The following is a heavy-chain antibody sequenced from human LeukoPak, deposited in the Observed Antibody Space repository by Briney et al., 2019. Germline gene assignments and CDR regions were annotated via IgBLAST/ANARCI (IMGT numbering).Heavy chain of an antibody. V-gene: IGHV1-2*02. J-gene: IGHJ4*02. CDR1: GYTFSDVY. CDR3: ARVRLADERAWAY. CDR2: ITPKSGDT. Sequence: ASVKDSCKASGYTFSDVYIHWGRQAPGQGLEYVGWITPKSGDTNTPQTSQGRDTMTRDASISTAYMELRSLRSDDTAVYFCARVRLADERAWAYWGQGTLVTVSS. D-gene: IGHD3-3*02.